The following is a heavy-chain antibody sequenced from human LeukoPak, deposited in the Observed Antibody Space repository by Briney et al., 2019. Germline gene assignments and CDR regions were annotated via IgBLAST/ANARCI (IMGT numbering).Heavy chain of an antibody. CDR1: GFSFSSYG. J-gene: IGHJ4*02. CDR2: TSASGGNT. D-gene: IGHD6-19*01. Sequence: GGSLRLSCAASGFSFSSYGMSWVRQAPGEGLEWVAITSASGGNTFYADSVKGRFTISRDNSKNTLYLQMNSLRAEDTAVYYCAKENTAVAPRYWGQGTLVTVSS. CDR3: AKENTAVAPRY. V-gene: IGHV3-23*01.